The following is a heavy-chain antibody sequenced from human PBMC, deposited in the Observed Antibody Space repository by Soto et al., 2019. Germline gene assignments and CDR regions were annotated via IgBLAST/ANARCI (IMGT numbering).Heavy chain of an antibody. J-gene: IGHJ5*02. D-gene: IGHD6-19*01. V-gene: IGHV3-48*02. CDR3: AREAGTWHLPLNWFDP. CDR1: GFTVSISY. CDR2: ISSSSSTI. Sequence: GGSLRLSCAASGFTVSISYMTWVRQVPGKGLEWVSYISSSSSTIYYADSVKGRFTISRDNAKNSLYLQMNSLRDEDTAVYYCAREAGTWHLPLNWFDPWGQGTLVTVSS.